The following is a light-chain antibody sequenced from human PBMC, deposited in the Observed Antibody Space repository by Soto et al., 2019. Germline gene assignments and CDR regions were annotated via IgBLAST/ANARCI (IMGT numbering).Light chain of an antibody. Sequence: DIQMTQSPSTVSVSIGDRVTITCRASQDISTWLAWYQQKPGKAPRLLIYDASSLESGVSFRFSGSGSRTDFTLSISCLQPDDFATYYCHQYNIWPPWTFGQGTKVEIK. J-gene: IGKJ1*01. CDR1: QDISTW. V-gene: IGKV1-5*01. CDR3: HQYNIWPPWT. CDR2: DAS.